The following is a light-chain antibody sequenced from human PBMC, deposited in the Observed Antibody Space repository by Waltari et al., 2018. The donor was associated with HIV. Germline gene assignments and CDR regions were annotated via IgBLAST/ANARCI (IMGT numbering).Light chain of an antibody. CDR3: SSDAGSKNRVV. J-gene: IGLJ2*01. V-gene: IGLV2-8*01. Sequence: QSALTQSPSASGSPGQAVTISCSGTSSDVGTYDLVSWYQQHQGKTPKLIIYDVYKRPSGVPHRFSGSKSGNTASLTVSGLQAEDEANYYCSSDAGSKNRVVFGGGTFLTVL. CDR1: SSDVGTYDL. CDR2: DVY.